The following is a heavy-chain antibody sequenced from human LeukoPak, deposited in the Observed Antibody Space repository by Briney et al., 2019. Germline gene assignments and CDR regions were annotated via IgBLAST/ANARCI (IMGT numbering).Heavy chain of an antibody. V-gene: IGHV4-4*07. CDR1: GGSISSYY. Sequence: SETLSLTCTVSGGSISSYYWSWIRQPAGKGLEWIGRIYTSGSTNYNPSLKSRVTMSVDTSKNQFSLKLSSVTAADTDVYYCAGVDYGGKLNYYYYMDVWGEGATVTVSS. CDR3: AGVDYGGKLNYYYYMDV. D-gene: IGHD4-23*01. J-gene: IGHJ6*03. CDR2: IYTSGST.